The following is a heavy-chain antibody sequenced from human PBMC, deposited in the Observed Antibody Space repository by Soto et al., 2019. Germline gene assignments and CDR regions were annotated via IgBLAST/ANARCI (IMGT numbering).Heavy chain of an antibody. CDR1: GYSFPSYG. CDR2: ITAFNGAT. CDR3: ASDLSWPSDYTELVDNCCDP. Sequence: QVQLVQSGAEVKEPGASVKVSCKASGYSFPSYGISGVRHAPGQGLEWMGWITAFNGATNYAQRFQDRVTMSTDTSTSTAYMELRSLLSDDTAVYSCASDLSWPSDYTELVDNCCDPWGPGTLVTV. D-gene: IGHD4-4*01. J-gene: IGHJ5*02. V-gene: IGHV1-18*01.